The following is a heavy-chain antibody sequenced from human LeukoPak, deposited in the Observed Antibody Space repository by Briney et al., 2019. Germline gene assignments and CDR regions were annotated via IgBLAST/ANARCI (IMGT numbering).Heavy chain of an antibody. CDR3: QALRYFDWSPGNFDY. CDR1: GGSISSSSYY. D-gene: IGHD3-9*01. J-gene: IGHJ4*02. V-gene: IGHV4-39*07. CDR2: IYYSGST. Sequence: PSETLSLTCTVSGGSISSSSYYGGWIRQPPGKGLEWIGRIYYSGSTYYNPSLKSRVTISVDTSKNQFSLKLSSVTAADTAVYYCQALRYFDWSPGNFDYWGQGTLVTVSS.